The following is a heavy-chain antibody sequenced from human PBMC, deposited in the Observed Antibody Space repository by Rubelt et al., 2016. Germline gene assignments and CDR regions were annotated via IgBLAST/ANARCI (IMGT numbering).Heavy chain of an antibody. CDR3: ARGRRGSSSWLGRDYYGMDV. J-gene: IGHJ6*02. CDR2: INHSGST. D-gene: IGHD6-13*01. Sequence: QVQLQQWGAGLLKPSETLSLTCAVYGGSFSGYYWSWIRQPPGKGLEWIGEINHSGSTNYNPSLKSRVTISVDTSKYQVSLKLSSVTAADTAVYYCARGRRGSSSWLGRDYYGMDVWGQGTTVTVSS. V-gene: IGHV4-34*01. CDR1: GGSFSGYY.